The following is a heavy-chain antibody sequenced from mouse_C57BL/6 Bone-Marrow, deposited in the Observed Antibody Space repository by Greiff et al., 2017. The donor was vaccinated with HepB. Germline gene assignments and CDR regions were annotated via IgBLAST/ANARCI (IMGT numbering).Heavy chain of an antibody. CDR1: GYSFTSYY. J-gene: IGHJ1*03. D-gene: IGHD2-1*01. V-gene: IGHV1-66*01. Sequence: QVQLQQSGPELVKPGASVKISCKASGYSFTSYYIHWVKQRPGQGLEWIGWIYPGSGNTKYNEKFKGKATLTADTSSSTAYMQLSSLTSEDSAVYYWSSPYGNYEGWYFDVWGTGTTVTVSS. CDR2: IYPGSGNT. CDR3: SSPYGNYEGWYFDV.